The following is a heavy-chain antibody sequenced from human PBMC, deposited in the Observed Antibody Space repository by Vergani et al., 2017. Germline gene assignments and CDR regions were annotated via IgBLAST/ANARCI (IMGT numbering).Heavy chain of an antibody. D-gene: IGHD2-2*02. Sequence: EVQLVQSGAEVKKPGESLKISCKASGYSFTSYWIGWVRQRPGKGLEWMGIIYPGDSDTRYSPSFQGQVTISADKSINTAYLQWSSLKAADTAMYYCARRGRGYCSSSSCYIIDYWGQGTLVTVSS. CDR2: IYPGDSDT. CDR3: ARRGRGYCSSSSCYIIDY. CDR1: GYSFTSYW. J-gene: IGHJ4*02. V-gene: IGHV5-51*03.